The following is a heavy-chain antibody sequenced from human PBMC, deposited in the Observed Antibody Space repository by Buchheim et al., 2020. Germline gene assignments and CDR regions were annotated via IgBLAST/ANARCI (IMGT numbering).Heavy chain of an antibody. V-gene: IGHV3-30-3*01. CDR3: ARVVSGRHIGTFDY. CDR1: GFTFSSYA. J-gene: IGHJ4*02. D-gene: IGHD1-26*01. Sequence: QVQLVESGGGVVQPGRSLRLSCAASGFTFSSYAMHWVRQAPGKGLEWVAVISYDGSNKYYADSVKGRFTISRDNSKNTLYLQMNSLRAEDTAVYYCARVVSGRHIGTFDYWGQGNL. CDR2: ISYDGSNK.